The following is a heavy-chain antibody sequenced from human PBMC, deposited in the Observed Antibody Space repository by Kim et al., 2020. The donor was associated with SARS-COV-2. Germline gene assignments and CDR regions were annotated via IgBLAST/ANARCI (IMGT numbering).Heavy chain of an antibody. D-gene: IGHD3-22*01. J-gene: IGHJ4*02. V-gene: IGHV4-39*01. CDR3: ARPGYYDSSGYQTDY. Sequence: PSLKRRVTISVDTSENQFSLRLSSVTAADTAVYYCARPGYYDSSGYQTDYWGQGTLVTVSS.